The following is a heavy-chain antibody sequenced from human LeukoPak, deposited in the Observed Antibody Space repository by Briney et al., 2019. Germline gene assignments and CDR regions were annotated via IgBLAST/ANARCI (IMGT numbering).Heavy chain of an antibody. Sequence: PSETLSLTCDVSGGSIMTTNWWSWVRQPPNKGLEWIGEVHLSGATNYNPSLEGRVTMSIDTSKNHLSLELTSVTAADTAMYYCTRESGAFSSFGFWGQGTLVTVSS. CDR2: VHLSGAT. J-gene: IGHJ4*02. V-gene: IGHV4-4*02. D-gene: IGHD1-26*01. CDR3: TRESGAFSSFGF. CDR1: GGSIMTTNW.